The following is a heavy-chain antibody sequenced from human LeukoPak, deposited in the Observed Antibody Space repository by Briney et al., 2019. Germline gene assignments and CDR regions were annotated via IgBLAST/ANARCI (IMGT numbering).Heavy chain of an antibody. CDR1: GFTFSTYA. CDR3: ATWVFLGESGYYDY. J-gene: IGHJ4*02. Sequence: GGSLRLSCAASGFTFSTYAVTWVRQAPGKGLEWVSIITRSGGTYYADSVKGRFTISRDNSKNTLYLQMNSLRAEDTAVYYCATWVFLGESGYYDYWGQGTLVTVSS. V-gene: IGHV3-23*01. CDR2: ITRSGGT. D-gene: IGHD3-10*01.